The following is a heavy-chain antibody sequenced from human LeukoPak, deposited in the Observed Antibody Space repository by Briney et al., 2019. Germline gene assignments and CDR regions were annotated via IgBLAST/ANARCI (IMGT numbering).Heavy chain of an antibody. CDR3: AKDRSMIVVGDAFDI. Sequence: PGGSLRLSCAASGFTFSSYAMSWVRQAPGKGLEWVSAISGSGGSTYYADSVKGRFTISRDNSKNTLYLQMNSLRAEDTAEYYCAKDRSMIVVGDAFDIWGQGTMVTVSS. V-gene: IGHV3-23*01. J-gene: IGHJ3*02. D-gene: IGHD3-22*01. CDR2: ISGSGGST. CDR1: GFTFSSYA.